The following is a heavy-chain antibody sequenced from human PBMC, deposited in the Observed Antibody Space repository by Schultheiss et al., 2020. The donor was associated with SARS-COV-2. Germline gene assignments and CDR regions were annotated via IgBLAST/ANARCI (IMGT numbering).Heavy chain of an antibody. CDR2: IYYSGST. CDR3: ASGGSSWFDP. V-gene: IGHV4-59*01. J-gene: IGHJ5*02. Sequence: SQTLSLTCAVYGGSFSGYYWSWIRQPPGKGLEWIGYIYYSGSTYYNPSLKSRVTISMDTSKNQFSLRVSSVTAADTAVYYCASGGSSWFDPWGQGTLVTVSS. CDR1: GGSFSGYY.